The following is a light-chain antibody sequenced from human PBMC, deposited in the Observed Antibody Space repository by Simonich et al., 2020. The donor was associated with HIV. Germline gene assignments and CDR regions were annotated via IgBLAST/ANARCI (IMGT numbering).Light chain of an antibody. Sequence: QLVLTQSPSASASLGASVRLTCTLSSGHSRYDIAWHQQQPDKGPRYLMKVDSDGSHSKGVGIPDLISGSSYGAERYLTISSLQSEDEADYYCQTWGAGAGANWVFGGGTKLTVL. CDR3: QTWGAGAGANWV. CDR2: VDSDGSH. J-gene: IGLJ3*02. CDR1: SGHSRYD. V-gene: IGLV4-69*01.